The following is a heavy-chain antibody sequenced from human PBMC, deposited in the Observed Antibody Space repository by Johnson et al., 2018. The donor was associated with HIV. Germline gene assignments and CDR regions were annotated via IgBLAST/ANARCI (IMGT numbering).Heavy chain of an antibody. CDR3: AREIRVCSGGTCYSDAFDI. V-gene: IGHV3-7*01. J-gene: IGHJ3*02. CDR2: IKQDGSEK. CDR1: GFTVSSNY. Sequence: MQLVESGGGLVQPGGSLRLSCAASGFTVSSNYMSWVRQAPGKGLEWVANIKQDGSEKYYVDSVKGRFTIYRDNAKNSLYLQMNSLRVEDTAVYYCAREIRVCSGGTCYSDAFDIWGQGTMVTVSS. D-gene: IGHD2-15*01.